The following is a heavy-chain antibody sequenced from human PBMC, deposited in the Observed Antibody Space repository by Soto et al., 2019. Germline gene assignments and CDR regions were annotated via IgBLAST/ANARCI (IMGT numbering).Heavy chain of an antibody. V-gene: IGHV4-59*12. CDR2: IYYSGST. CDR1: GVSISSYY. CDR3: ARGSQLERDAFDI. D-gene: IGHD1-1*01. J-gene: IGHJ3*02. Sequence: SETLSLTCTVSGVSISSYYLSWIRQPPGEGLEWIGYIYYSGSTNYNPSLKSRITISLDTSKNQFSLELSSVTVADTAVYYCARGSQLERDAFDIWGQGTMVTVS.